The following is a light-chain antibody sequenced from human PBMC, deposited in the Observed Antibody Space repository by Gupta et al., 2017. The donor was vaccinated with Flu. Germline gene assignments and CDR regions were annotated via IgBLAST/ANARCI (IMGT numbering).Light chain of an antibody. CDR1: SSDVGDYNY. V-gene: IGLV2-14*01. J-gene: IGLJ1*01. Sequence: HSALTQPASVSGSPGQSITISCTGTSSDVGDYNYVSWYQQHPGKAPKLMIYDVTNRPSGVSSRFSGSKSGNTASLTISGLQAEDEADYYCSSYTRDSAFCVFGTGTKVTVL. CDR3: SSYTRDSAFCV. CDR2: DVT.